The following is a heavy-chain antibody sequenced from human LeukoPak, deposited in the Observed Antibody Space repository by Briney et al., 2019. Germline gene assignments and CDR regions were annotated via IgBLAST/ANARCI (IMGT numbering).Heavy chain of an antibody. Sequence: SETLSLTCTVSGGSISSGDYYWSWIRQPPGKGLEWIGYIYYSGSTYYNPSLKSRVTISVDTSKNQFSLKLSSVTAADTAVYYCARVSGEWELLRYYYYYMDVWGKGTTVTVSS. J-gene: IGHJ6*03. V-gene: IGHV4-30-4*08. CDR1: GGSISSGDYY. CDR3: ARVSGEWELLRYYYYYMDV. CDR2: IYYSGST. D-gene: IGHD1-26*01.